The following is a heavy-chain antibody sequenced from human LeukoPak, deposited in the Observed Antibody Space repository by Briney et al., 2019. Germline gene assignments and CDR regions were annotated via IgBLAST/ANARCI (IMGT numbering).Heavy chain of an antibody. CDR2: IIPIFGTA. D-gene: IGHD2-2*01. CDR1: GGTFSSYA. CDR3: ARARTKNRVPGEDYYYMDV. V-gene: IGHV1-69*05. Sequence: ASVKVSCKASGGTFSSYAISWVRQAPGQGLEWMGGIIPIFGTANYAQKYQGRVTITTDESTSTAYMELSSLRSEDTAVYYCARARTKNRVPGEDYYYMDVWGKGTTVTVSS. J-gene: IGHJ6*03.